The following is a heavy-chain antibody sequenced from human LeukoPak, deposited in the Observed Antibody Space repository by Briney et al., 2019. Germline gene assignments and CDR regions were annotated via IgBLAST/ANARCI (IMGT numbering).Heavy chain of an antibody. CDR1: GFTVGSTS. CDR3: ARDGDFSFFV. V-gene: IGHV3-53*01. CDR2: IYSGGST. D-gene: IGHD3-10*01. Sequence: GGSLKLSFAASGFTVGSTSLSWVRQAPGRGLEWVSVIYSGGSTYYADSVKGRFTISRDDSKNTLYLQMNSLRADDTAVYYCARDGDFSFFVWGQGTLVTVSS. J-gene: IGHJ4*02.